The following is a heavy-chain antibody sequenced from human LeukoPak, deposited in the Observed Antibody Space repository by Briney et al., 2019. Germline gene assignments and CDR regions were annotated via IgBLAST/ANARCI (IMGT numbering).Heavy chain of an antibody. J-gene: IGHJ4*02. Sequence: PSRTLSLTCTVSGGSNSSGDYYWSWIRQPPGKGLEWIGYIYYSGSTYYNPSLKSRVTISVDTSKNQFSLKLSSVTAADTAVYYCARGNPRGGDSLDYWGQGTLVTVSS. D-gene: IGHD2-21*02. CDR1: GGSNSSGDYY. CDR3: ARGNPRGGDSLDY. V-gene: IGHV4-30-4*01. CDR2: IYYSGST.